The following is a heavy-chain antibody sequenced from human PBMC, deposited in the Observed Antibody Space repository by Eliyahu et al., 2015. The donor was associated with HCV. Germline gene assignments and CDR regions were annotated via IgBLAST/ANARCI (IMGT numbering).Heavy chain of an antibody. CDR1: GFKFDEYV. J-gene: IGHJ3*02. CDR3: AKAIRRSSTHYNYWTGYTAFDI. CDR2: ISRNSDYK. Sequence: EEHLVESGGGLVQPGRSLKLSCAASGFKFDEYVMYWVRQTPGKGLXWVSGISRNSDYKGYMESVKGRFTISRDNGKNSLYLQMNSLRPEDTALYYCAKAIRRSSTHYNYWTGYTAFDIWGQGTMVTVSS. D-gene: IGHD3/OR15-3a*01. V-gene: IGHV3-9*01.